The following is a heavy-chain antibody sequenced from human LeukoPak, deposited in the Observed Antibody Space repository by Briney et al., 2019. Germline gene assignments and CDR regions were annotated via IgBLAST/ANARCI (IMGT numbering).Heavy chain of an antibody. CDR3: ASSYSSGSKGPVDY. J-gene: IGHJ4*02. D-gene: IGHD3-22*01. Sequence: GGSLRLSCAASGLTFSSYGMHLVRQAPGKGLEWVAVIWYDGSNKYYADSVKGRFTISRDNSKNTLYLQMNSLRAEDTAVYYCASSYSSGSKGPVDYWGQGTLVTVSS. CDR2: IWYDGSNK. CDR1: GLTFSSYG. V-gene: IGHV3-33*01.